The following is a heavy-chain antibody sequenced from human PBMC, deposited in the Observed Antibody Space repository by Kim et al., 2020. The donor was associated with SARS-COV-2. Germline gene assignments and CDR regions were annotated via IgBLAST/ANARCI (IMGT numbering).Heavy chain of an antibody. D-gene: IGHD2-21*02. V-gene: IGHV4-39*01. Sequence: SLKSRVTISVDTSTNQFSLKLSSVTAADTAVYYCARQGHCGGDCLDAFDIWGQGTMVTVSS. CDR3: ARQGHCGGDCLDAFDI. J-gene: IGHJ3*02.